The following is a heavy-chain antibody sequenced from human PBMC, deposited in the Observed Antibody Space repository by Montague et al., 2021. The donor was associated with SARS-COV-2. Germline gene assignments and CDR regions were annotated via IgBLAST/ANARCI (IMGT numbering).Heavy chain of an antibody. CDR1: GFTFSSYA. D-gene: IGHD2-2*01. CDR2: ISYDGSNK. J-gene: IGHJ4*02. V-gene: IGHV3-30-3*01. CDR3: ARDRDIVVVSAPRRSRGSITGLFDY. Sequence: SLRLSCAASGFTFSSYAMHWVRQAPGKGLEWVAVISYDGSNKYYADSKKGRFTISRDNSKNTLYLQMDSLGAEDTAVYYSARDRDIVVVSAPRRSRGSITGLFDYWGQGTLVTVSS.